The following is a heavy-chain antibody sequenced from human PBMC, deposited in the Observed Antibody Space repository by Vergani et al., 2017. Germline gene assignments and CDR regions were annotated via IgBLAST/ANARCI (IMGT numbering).Heavy chain of an antibody. CDR1: GFTFSGSA. CDR3: TRPRAAAGTVDY. J-gene: IGHJ4*02. V-gene: IGHV3-73*01. Sequence: EVQLVESGGGLVQPGGSLKLSCAASGFTFSGSAMHWFRQASGKGLEWVGRIRSKANSYATAYAASVKGRFTISRDDSKNTAYLQMNSLKTEDTAVYYCTRPRAAAGTVDYWGQGTLVTVSS. D-gene: IGHD6-13*01. CDR2: IRSKANSYAT.